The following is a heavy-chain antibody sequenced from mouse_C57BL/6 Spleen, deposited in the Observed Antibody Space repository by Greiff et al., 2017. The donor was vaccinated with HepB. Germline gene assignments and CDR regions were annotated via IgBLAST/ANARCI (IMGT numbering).Heavy chain of an antibody. CDR2: IYPGSGST. J-gene: IGHJ3*01. CDR1: GYTFTSYW. D-gene: IGHD2-2*01. Sequence: VQLQQPGAELVKPGASVKMSCKASGYTFTSYWITWVKQRPGQGLEWIGDIYPGSGSTNYNEKFKSKATLTVDTSSSTAYMQLSSLTSEDSAVYYCARGGYDRGAWFAYWGQGTLVTVSA. V-gene: IGHV1-55*01. CDR3: ARGGYDRGAWFAY.